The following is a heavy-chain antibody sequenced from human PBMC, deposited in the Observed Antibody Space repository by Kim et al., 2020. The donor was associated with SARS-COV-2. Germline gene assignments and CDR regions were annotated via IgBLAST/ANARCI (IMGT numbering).Heavy chain of an antibody. CDR2: VYSSGST. CDR3: ARLRFSHNSAPFDY. V-gene: IGHV4-31*03. J-gene: IGHJ4*02. D-gene: IGHD3-22*01. CDR1: GASISSNEYF. Sequence: SDTLSLTCTVSGASISSNEYFWSWIRHHPGKGLEWIGYVYSSGSTYYNPSLRSRVSISVDTSKNQFSLKLSSVTAADTAVYYCARLRFSHNSAPFDYWGQGTLVTVSS.